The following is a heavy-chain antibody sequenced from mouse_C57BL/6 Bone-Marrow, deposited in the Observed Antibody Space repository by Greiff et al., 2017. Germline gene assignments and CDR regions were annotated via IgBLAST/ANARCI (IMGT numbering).Heavy chain of an antibody. J-gene: IGHJ2*01. CDR1: GYAFTNYL. CDR3: ARGDGYYDY. Sequence: VQLKESGAELVRPGTSVKVSCKASGYAFTNYLIEWVKQRPGQGLEWIGVINPGSGGTNYNEKFKGKATLTADKSSSTAYMQLSSLTSEDSAVYFCARGDGYYDYWGQGTTLTVSS. D-gene: IGHD2-3*01. CDR2: INPGSGGT. V-gene: IGHV1-54*01.